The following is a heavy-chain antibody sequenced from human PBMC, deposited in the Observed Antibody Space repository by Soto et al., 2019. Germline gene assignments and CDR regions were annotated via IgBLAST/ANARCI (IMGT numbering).Heavy chain of an antibody. D-gene: IGHD4-17*01. V-gene: IGHV3-23*01. CDR3: AKDGPYGDYARGYYYYGMDV. CDR1: GFTFSSYA. CDR2: ISGSGGST. J-gene: IGHJ6*02. Sequence: EVQLLESGGGLVQPGGSLRLSCAASGFTFSSYAMSWVRQAPGKGLEWVSAISGSGGSTYYADSVKGRFTISRDNSKNTLYLQMNSQRAEDTAVYYCAKDGPYGDYARGYYYYGMDVWGQGTTVTVSS.